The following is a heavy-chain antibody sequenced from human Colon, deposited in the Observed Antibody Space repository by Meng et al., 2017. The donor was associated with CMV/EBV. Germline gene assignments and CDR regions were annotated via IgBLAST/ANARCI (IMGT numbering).Heavy chain of an antibody. J-gene: IGHJ4*02. CDR1: GYSIRNAYF. D-gene: IGHD3-10*01. CDR2: IYQSGIA. V-gene: IGHV4-38-2*02. CDR3: ARQLSTVGVRGEGHDY. Sequence: SETLSLTCTVSGYSIRNAYFWGWIRQPPGKGLEWIGMIYQSGIAYYNPSLKSRVTISVDTSKNQFSLKLSSVSAADTAVYYCARQLSTVGVRGEGHDYWGQGTLVTVSS.